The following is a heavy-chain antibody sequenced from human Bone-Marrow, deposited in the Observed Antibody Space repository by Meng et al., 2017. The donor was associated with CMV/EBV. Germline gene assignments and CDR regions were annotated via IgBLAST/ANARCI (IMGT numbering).Heavy chain of an antibody. V-gene: IGHV1-2*02. J-gene: IGHJ6*02. CDR3: ARDLGAAAGSYYYYGMDV. CDR1: GYTFTSYD. Sequence: ASVKVSCKASGYTFTSYDINWVRQAPGQGLEWMGWINPNSGGTNYAQKFQGRVTMTRDTSISTAYMELSRLRSDDTAVYYCARDLGAAAGSYYYYGMDVWGQGTTVTVSS. D-gene: IGHD6-13*01. CDR2: INPNSGGT.